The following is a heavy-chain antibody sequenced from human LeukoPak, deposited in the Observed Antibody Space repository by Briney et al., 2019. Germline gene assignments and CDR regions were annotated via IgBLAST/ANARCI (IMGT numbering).Heavy chain of an antibody. J-gene: IGHJ4*02. Sequence: GGSLRLSCAASGFTFSDYWMTWVRQAPGKGLEWVSSISSSSSYIYYADPVKGRFTISRDNAKNSLYLQMNSLRAEDTAVYYCARDLAAGTVDYFDYWGQGTLVTVSS. CDR2: ISSSSSYI. CDR3: ARDLAAGTVDYFDY. V-gene: IGHV3-21*01. D-gene: IGHD6-13*01. CDR1: GFTFSDYW.